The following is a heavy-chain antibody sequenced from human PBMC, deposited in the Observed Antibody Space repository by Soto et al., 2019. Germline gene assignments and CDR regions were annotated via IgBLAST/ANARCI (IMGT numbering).Heavy chain of an antibody. CDR1: GGTFTTYA. J-gene: IGHJ4*02. CDR2: FIPVFGTA. D-gene: IGHD3-16*01. Sequence: SVKVSCKASGGTFTTYAISWVRQVPGQGLEWMGGFIPVFGTANYAQNFQGRVALTADTTTAYMELSSLRSEDTAVYYCARGGRKQAAFDYWGQGTLVTVSS. CDR3: ARGGRKQAAFDY. V-gene: IGHV1-69*13.